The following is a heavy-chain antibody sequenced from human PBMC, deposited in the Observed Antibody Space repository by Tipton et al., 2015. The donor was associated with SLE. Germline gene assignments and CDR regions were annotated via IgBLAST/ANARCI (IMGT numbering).Heavy chain of an antibody. CDR3: ARGEQWLVFAFDI. V-gene: IGHV4-34*01. CDR2: INHSGST. CDR1: GGSFSGYY. D-gene: IGHD6-19*01. J-gene: IGHJ3*02. Sequence: LSLTCAVYGGSFSGYYWSWIRQPPGKGLEWIGEINHSGSTNYNPSLKSRVTISVDTSKNQFPLKLSSVTAADTAVYYCARGEQWLVFAFDIWGQGTMVTVSS.